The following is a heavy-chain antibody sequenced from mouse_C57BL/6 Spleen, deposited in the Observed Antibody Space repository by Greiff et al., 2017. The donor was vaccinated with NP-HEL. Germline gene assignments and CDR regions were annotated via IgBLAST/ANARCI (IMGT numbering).Heavy chain of an antibody. CDR3: TTDYYGNPSWFAY. J-gene: IGHJ3*01. V-gene: IGHV14-4*01. CDR1: GFNIKDDY. CDR2: IDPENGDT. Sequence: EVQLQQSGAELVRPGASVKLSCTASGFNIKDDYMHWVKQRPEQGLEWIGWIDPENGDTEYASKFQGKATITADTSSNKAYLQLSSLTSEDTAVYYCTTDYYGNPSWFAYWGQGTLVTVSA. D-gene: IGHD1-1*01.